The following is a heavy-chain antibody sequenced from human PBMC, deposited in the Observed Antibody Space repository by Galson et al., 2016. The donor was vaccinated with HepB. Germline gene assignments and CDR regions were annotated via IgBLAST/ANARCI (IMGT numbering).Heavy chain of an antibody. CDR3: ASQGYCGGDCYKGLGAFDI. J-gene: IGHJ3*02. CDR1: GLTYSSLA. V-gene: IGHV3-23*01. Sequence: SLRLSCAASGLTYSSLAMSWVRQAPGKGLEWVSGISGSGGSTYYAAAVKGRFTITRDSSLYLQMNSLRVEDTAVYYCASQGYCGGDCYKGLGAFDIWGPGTMVTVSS. CDR2: ISGSGGST. D-gene: IGHD2-21*02.